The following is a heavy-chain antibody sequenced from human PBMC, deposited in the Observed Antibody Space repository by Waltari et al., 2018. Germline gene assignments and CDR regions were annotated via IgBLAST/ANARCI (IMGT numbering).Heavy chain of an antibody. D-gene: IGHD2-2*02. CDR1: GFTFSHFG. CDR2: IWFDGSDK. V-gene: IGHV3-30*02. J-gene: IGHJ4*02. Sequence: QVNLVESGGGVVQPGGSLRLSCATSGFTFSHFGMHWVRQAPGKGLELVALIWFDGSDKFYADSVGGRFTIARDNSARTLYLDMDSLRLDDTAMYYCAKDAFGNTYLDFWGQGTLVTVSS. CDR3: AKDAFGNTYLDF.